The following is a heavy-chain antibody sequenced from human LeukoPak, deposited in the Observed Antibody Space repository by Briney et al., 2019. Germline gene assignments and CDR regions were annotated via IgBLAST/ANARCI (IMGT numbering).Heavy chain of an antibody. CDR3: ARVKEHWQHSRFDP. CDR1: GFPFNDYY. Sequence: GGPLRLSCAASGFPFNDYYMSWIRQAPGKGLEWVSYISSSGSYYTNYADSVQGRFTISRDNAKRLVFLQMNSLKAEDTAVYYCARVKEHWQHSRFDPWGQGTLVTVSS. J-gene: IGHJ5*02. D-gene: IGHD3-3*02. V-gene: IGHV3-11*06. CDR2: ISSSGSYYT.